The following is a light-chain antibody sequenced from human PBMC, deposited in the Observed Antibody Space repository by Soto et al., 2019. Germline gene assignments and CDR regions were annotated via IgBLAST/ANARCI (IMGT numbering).Light chain of an antibody. CDR2: GAS. CDR3: QQYYNWPRT. V-gene: IGKV3-15*01. Sequence: EIVLTQPPATLSLSPLEVATVSCRASQGVSSYLAWYQQKPGQAPRLLIFGASARPTGIPARISGNGSGTEFTLTIRSLRSEDFAVYFCQQYYNWPRTFGQGTKV. J-gene: IGKJ1*01. CDR1: QGVSSY.